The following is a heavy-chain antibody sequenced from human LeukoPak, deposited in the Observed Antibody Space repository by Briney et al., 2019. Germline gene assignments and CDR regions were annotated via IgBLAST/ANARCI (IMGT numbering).Heavy chain of an antibody. V-gene: IGHV3-21*06. CDR3: LRDESGSFFAY. D-gene: IGHD3-10*01. CDR2: IGGSSDFI. CDR1: GFSFRNYN. J-gene: IGHJ4*02. Sequence: PGGSLRLSCAASGFSFRNYNMNWVRQAPGKGLEWVSSIGGSSDFIYYGDSVKGRFTISRDNAKNSVYLQMNSLRAEDTAVYHCLRDESGSFFAYWGQGTLVIVSS.